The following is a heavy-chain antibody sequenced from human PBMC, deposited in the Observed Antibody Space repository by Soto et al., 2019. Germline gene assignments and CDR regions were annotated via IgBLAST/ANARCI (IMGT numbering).Heavy chain of an antibody. Sequence: PSETLSLTCAVYGGSSSGYYWSWIRQPPGKGLEWIGEINHSGSTNYNPSLKSRVTISVDTSKNQFSLKLSSVTAADTAVYYCRVITFGGVIPKIDYWGQGTLVTVSS. CDR1: GGSSSGYY. V-gene: IGHV4-34*01. D-gene: IGHD3-16*02. J-gene: IGHJ4*02. CDR3: RVITFGGVIPKIDY. CDR2: INHSGST.